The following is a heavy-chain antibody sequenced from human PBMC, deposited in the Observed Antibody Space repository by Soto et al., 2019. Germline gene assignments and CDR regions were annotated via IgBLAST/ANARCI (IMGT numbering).Heavy chain of an antibody. D-gene: IGHD6-19*01. CDR3: AREIAVAGTHYFDY. Sequence: PSETLSLTCTVSGGSISNYYLSWIRQPPGKGLEWIGYIYYSGSINYNPSLKSRVTISEDTSKNQFSLKMSSVTAEDTAVYYCAREIAVAGTHYFDYWGQGTLVTVSS. CDR2: IYYSGSI. J-gene: IGHJ4*02. CDR1: GGSISNYY. V-gene: IGHV4-59*01.